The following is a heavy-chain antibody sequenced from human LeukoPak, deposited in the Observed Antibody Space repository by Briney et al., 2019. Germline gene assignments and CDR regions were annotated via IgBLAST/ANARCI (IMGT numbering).Heavy chain of an antibody. CDR3: AKGVDV. V-gene: IGHV3-9*01. CDR2: ISWNSGSI. CDR1: GFTFDDYA. J-gene: IGHJ4*02. Sequence: GRSLRLSCAASGFTFDDYAMRWVRQAPGKGLEWVSGISWNSGSIGYADSVKGRFTISRDNAKNSLYLQMNSLRAEDTALYYCAKGVDVWGQGTLVTVSS. D-gene: IGHD2-8*01.